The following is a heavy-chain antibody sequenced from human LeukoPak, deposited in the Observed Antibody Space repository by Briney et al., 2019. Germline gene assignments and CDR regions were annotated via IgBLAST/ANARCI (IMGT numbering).Heavy chain of an antibody. CDR3: ARGKAARDHFDY. Sequence: KTSETLSLTCTVSGGSISSSSYYWGWIRQPPGKGLEWIGSIYYSGSTYYNPSLKSRVTISVDTSKNQFSLKLSSVTAADTAVYYCARGKAARDHFDYWGQGTLVTVSS. D-gene: IGHD6-6*01. V-gene: IGHV4-39*07. CDR2: IYYSGST. J-gene: IGHJ4*02. CDR1: GGSISSSSYY.